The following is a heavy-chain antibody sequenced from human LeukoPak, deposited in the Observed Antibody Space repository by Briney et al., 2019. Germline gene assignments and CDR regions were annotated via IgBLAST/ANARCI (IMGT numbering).Heavy chain of an antibody. CDR2: IRSKAYGGTT. Sequence: PGRSLRPSRTASGFTFGDYAMSWVRQAPGKGLEWVGFIRSKAYGGTTEYAASVKGRFTISRDDSKSIAYLQMNSLKTEDTAVYYCTSSRYCSSTSCSDAFDIWGQGTMVTVSP. J-gene: IGHJ3*02. D-gene: IGHD2-2*01. CDR1: GFTFGDYA. V-gene: IGHV3-49*04. CDR3: TSSRYCSSTSCSDAFDI.